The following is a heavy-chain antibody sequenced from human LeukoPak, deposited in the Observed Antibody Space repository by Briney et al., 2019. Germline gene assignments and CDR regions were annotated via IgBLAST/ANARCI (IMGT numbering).Heavy chain of an antibody. CDR2: ISGSGGST. D-gene: IGHD4-11*01. J-gene: IGHJ5*02. CDR3: ANSYSNYVYWFDP. Sequence: GALRLSCAASGFTFSSYAMSWVRQAPGKGLEWVSAISGSGGSTYYADSVKGRFTISRDNSKNTLYLQMNSLRAEDTAVYYCANSYSNYVYWFDPWGQGTLVTVSS. CDR1: GFTFSSYA. V-gene: IGHV3-23*01.